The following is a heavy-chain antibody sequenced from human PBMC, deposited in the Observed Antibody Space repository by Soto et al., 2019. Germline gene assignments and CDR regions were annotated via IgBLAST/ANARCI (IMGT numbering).Heavy chain of an antibody. CDR1: GFIVSSNY. D-gene: IGHD6-19*01. V-gene: IGHV3-53*02. CDR2: IYSGGST. J-gene: IGHJ5*02. Sequence: EVQLVETGGGLIQPGGSLRLSCAASGFIVSSNYMSWVRQAPGKGLEWVSVIYSGGSTYYADSVKGRFTISRDNSKNTLYLQMNSLRAEDTAVYYCARARIAVAGTGWFDPWGQGTLVTVSS. CDR3: ARARIAVAGTGWFDP.